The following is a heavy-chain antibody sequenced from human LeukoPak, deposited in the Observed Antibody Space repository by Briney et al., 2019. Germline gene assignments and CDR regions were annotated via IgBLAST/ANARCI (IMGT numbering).Heavy chain of an antibody. CDR1: GYTFTTYD. J-gene: IGHJ5*02. D-gene: IGHD6-19*01. CDR2: MNPNSGNT. V-gene: IGHV1-8*01. Sequence: GASVKVSCKASGYTFTTYDINWVRQATGQGLEWMGWMNPNSGNTGYTQKYQGRVTMTRNTSISTAYMELSSLRSEDTAVYYCARGRGSGHKENWFDPWGQGTLVTVSS. CDR3: ARGRGSGHKENWFDP.